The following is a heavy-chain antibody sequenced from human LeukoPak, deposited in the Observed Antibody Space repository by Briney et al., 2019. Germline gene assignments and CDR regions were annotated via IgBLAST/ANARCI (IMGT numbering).Heavy chain of an antibody. CDR1: GFTFSSYW. J-gene: IGHJ3*02. Sequence: PGRSLGLSCAASGFTFSSYWMHWVRQAPGKGLVWVSRINTDGSSTSYADSVKGRFTISRDNAKNTLYLQMNSLRAEDTAVYYCARVEYYDFWSGYAGAFDIWGQGTMVTVSS. V-gene: IGHV3-74*01. D-gene: IGHD3-3*01. CDR2: INTDGSST. CDR3: ARVEYYDFWSGYAGAFDI.